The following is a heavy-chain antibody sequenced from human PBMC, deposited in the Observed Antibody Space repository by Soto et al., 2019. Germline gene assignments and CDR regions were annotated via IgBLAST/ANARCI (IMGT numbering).Heavy chain of an antibody. CDR2: INAGNGNT. Sequence: ASVKVSCKASGYTFTSYAMHWVRQAPGQRLEWMGWINAGNGNTKYSQKFQGRVTITTDKSTSTAYMELSSLRSEDTAVYYCARTYCSGGSCYGDHYYYYYMDVWGKGTTVTVSS. V-gene: IGHV1-3*01. J-gene: IGHJ6*03. CDR1: GYTFTSYA. CDR3: ARTYCSGGSCYGDHYYYYYMDV. D-gene: IGHD2-15*01.